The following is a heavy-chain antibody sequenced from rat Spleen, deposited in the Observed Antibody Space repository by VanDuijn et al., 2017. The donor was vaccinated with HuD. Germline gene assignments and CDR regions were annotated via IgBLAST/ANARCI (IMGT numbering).Heavy chain of an antibody. J-gene: IGHJ2*01. CDR3: ARQALGFDY. CDR1: GFTFSDYF. CDR2: ISYEGVST. V-gene: IGHV5-22*01. Sequence: EVQVLESGGGLVQPGNSLKLSCAASGFTFSDYFMAWVRQAPKKGLEWVASISYEGVSTFYGDSVKGRFTISRDNAKSSLYLQMDSLRSEDTATYYCARQALGFDYWGQGVMVTVSS.